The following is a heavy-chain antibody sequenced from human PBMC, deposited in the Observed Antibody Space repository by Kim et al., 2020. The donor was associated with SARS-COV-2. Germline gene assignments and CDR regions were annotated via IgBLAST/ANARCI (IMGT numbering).Heavy chain of an antibody. CDR3: ARQQGGVVDF. CDR2: MWYDGSTK. Sequence: GGSLRLSCAASGFIFGTYGMHWVRQAPGKGLEWLAFMWYDGSTKYYADSVRGRFTISRDNSKNTLYLQMNNLRAEDTAVYYCARQQGGVVDFWGQGTLVTVST. CDR1: GFIFGTYG. V-gene: IGHV3-33*01. D-gene: IGHD2-15*01. J-gene: IGHJ4*02.